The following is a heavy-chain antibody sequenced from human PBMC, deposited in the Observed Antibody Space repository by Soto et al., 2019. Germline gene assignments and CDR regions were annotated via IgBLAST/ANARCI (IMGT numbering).Heavy chain of an antibody. CDR1: GFTFSSYA. V-gene: IGHV3-23*01. Sequence: GGSLRLSCAASGFTFSSYAMSWVRQAPGKGLEWVSAISGSGGSTYYADSVNGRFTISRDNSKNTLYLQLNSLRAEDTAVYYCAKWWRPFTIFGVVIIPFDYFDYWGQGTLVTVSS. CDR3: AKWWRPFTIFGVVIIPFDYFDY. D-gene: IGHD3-3*01. CDR2: ISGSGGST. J-gene: IGHJ4*02.